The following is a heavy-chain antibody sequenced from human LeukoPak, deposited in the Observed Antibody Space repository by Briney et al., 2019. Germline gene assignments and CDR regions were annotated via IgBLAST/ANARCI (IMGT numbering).Heavy chain of an antibody. D-gene: IGHD1-26*01. CDR2: ISGRGVTT. J-gene: IGHJ4*02. V-gene: IGHV3-23*01. CDR3: AKDSGSYYVFDY. Sequence: PGGSLRLSCAASGFTLSIYAMSWVRQAPGKGLEWVSAISGRGVTTYYADSVKGRFTISRDNSKNTLYLQMNSLRAEDTAVYYCAKDSGSYYVFDYWGQGTLVTVSS. CDR1: GFTLSIYA.